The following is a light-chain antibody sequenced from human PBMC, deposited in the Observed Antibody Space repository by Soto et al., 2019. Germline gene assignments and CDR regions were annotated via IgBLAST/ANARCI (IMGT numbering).Light chain of an antibody. J-gene: IGKJ1*01. V-gene: IGKV1-5*03. CDR2: KAS. CDR3: QHYWRHPWT. Sequence: DIQMTQSPSTLAASVGDTVAITCRASQSISSLLAWYQQKPGKAPKLLIYKASTLQSGVPSRFSGSGSGTEFTLTISGLQPDDYATYYCQHYWRHPWTFGQGTKVEIQ. CDR1: QSISSL.